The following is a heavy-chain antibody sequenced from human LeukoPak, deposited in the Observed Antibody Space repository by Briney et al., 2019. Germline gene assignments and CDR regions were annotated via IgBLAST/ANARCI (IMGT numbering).Heavy chain of an antibody. D-gene: IGHD3-22*01. Sequence: ASETLSLTCTVSGGSISSGDYYWRWLRQPPGKGLEWIGYTYYSGSTYYNPSLKSRATISVDTSKNQFSLKLTSVTAADTAVYYCARPYYYDSRIDPWGQGTLVTVPS. CDR1: GGSISSGDYY. J-gene: IGHJ5*02. V-gene: IGHV4-30-4*01. CDR2: TYYSGST. CDR3: ARPYYYDSRIDP.